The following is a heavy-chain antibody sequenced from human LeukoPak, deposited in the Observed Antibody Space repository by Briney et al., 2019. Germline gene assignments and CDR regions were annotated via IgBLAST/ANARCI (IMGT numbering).Heavy chain of an antibody. CDR1: GVISSNYG. Sequence: GGSLRLSCAASGVISSNYGMHWVRQAPGKGLEWVAVIRYDGSEKYYEDSVKGGFTISRDNSKNTLYLQMNSLRAEDTAVYYCANQLEWLLYMDVWGKGTTVTVSS. J-gene: IGHJ6*03. D-gene: IGHD3-3*01. CDR3: ANQLEWLLYMDV. CDR2: IRYDGSEK. V-gene: IGHV3-30*02.